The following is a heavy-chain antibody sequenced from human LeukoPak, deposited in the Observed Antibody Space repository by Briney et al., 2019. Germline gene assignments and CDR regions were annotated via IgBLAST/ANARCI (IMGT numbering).Heavy chain of an antibody. J-gene: IGHJ6*02. CDR1: GFTFSSYW. CDR3: ARMGLRYDFWSGYLPSYGMDV. D-gene: IGHD3-3*01. V-gene: IGHV3-7*01. CDR2: IKQDGSEK. Sequence: PGGSLRLSCAASGFTFSSYWMSLVRQAPGKGLEWVDNIKQDGSEKYYVDSVKGRFTISRDNAKNSLYLQMNSLRAEDTAVYYCARMGLRYDFWSGYLPSYGMDVWGQGTTVTVSS.